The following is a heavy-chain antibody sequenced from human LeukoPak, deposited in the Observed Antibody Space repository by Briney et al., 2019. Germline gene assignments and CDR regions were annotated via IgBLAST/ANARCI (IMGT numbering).Heavy chain of an antibody. Sequence: PGGSLRLSCAASGFTFSGSPILWVRQASGKGLEWVGRIRSKADNYATAYAASVQGRCTISRDDSKNTAYLQLNSLRAEDTAIYYCARSLPYGTTWYGRSDFWGQGTLVTVSS. V-gene: IGHV3-73*01. CDR1: GFTFSGSP. CDR3: ARSLPYGTTWYGRSDF. J-gene: IGHJ4*02. D-gene: IGHD6-13*01. CDR2: IRSKADNYAT.